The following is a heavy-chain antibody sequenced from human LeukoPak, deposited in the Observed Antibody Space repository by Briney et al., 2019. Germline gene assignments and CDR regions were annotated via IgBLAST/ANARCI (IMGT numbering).Heavy chain of an antibody. V-gene: IGHV4-39*01. CDR3: ARRRYYDSTGYLD. J-gene: IGHJ1*01. Sequence: PSETLSLTCTISGDSISSSSYYWGWIRQPPGKGREWIDDIYYRGSTYYNPSLKSRVSISIDTSNNQFSLTLNSVTAADTALYFCARRRYYDSTGYLDWGQGTLVTVSS. CDR1: GDSISSSSYY. CDR2: IYYRGST. D-gene: IGHD3-22*01.